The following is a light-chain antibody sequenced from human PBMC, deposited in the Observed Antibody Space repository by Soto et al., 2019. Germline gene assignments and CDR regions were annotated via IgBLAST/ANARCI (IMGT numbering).Light chain of an antibody. CDR3: KQYNNWPPT. J-gene: IGKJ2*01. Sequence: EIVMTQSPATLSVSPGERATLSCRASQSVSSNLAWYQQQPGQAPRLLIYGASTRATGIPARFSGSGSGTDFTLTISSLQSEDFAVYYCKQYNNWPPTFGKGAKLEIK. V-gene: IGKV3-15*01. CDR2: GAS. CDR1: QSVSSN.